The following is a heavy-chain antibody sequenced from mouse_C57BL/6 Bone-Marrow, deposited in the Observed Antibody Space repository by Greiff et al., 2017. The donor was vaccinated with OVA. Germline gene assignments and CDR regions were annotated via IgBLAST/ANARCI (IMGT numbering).Heavy chain of an antibody. Sequence: EVKLQESGEGLVKPGGSLKLSCAASGFTFSSYAMSWVRQTPEKRLEWVAYISSGGDYIYYADTVKGRFTISRDNARNTLYLQMSSLKSEDTAMYYCTRDYYGSSYDAMDYWGQGTSVTVSS. CDR2: ISSGGDYI. V-gene: IGHV5-9-1*02. D-gene: IGHD1-1*01. CDR1: GFTFSSYA. J-gene: IGHJ4*01. CDR3: TRDYYGSSYDAMDY.